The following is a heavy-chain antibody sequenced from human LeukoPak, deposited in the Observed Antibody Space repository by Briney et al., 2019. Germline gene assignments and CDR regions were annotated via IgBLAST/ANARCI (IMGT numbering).Heavy chain of an antibody. CDR3: AKVLAVTSYGAKSVFDH. CDR2: IWYDGSNK. D-gene: IGHD4-23*01. V-gene: IGHV3-30*02. Sequence: GSLRLSCASSGFTFSNYGMHWVRHAPGKGLEWVAFIWYDGSNKYYADSVKGRFTISRDNSKNTMYLQMNSLRAEDTAVYYCAKVLAVTSYGAKSVFDHWGQGTLVTVSS. CDR1: GFTFSNYG. J-gene: IGHJ4*02.